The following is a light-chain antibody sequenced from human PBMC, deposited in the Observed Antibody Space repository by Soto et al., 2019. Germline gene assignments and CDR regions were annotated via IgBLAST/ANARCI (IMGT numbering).Light chain of an antibody. CDR1: NIGSKS. Sequence: SYELTQPPSVTVDPGQTARIPCGGDNIGSKSVYRYQQKPGQAPVVVVYDGSDRPSGIPERFSGSNSGTTATLTISRVEAGDEADYFCQVWDSTSDHYVFGAGTKVTVL. CDR3: QVWDSTSDHYV. CDR2: DGS. J-gene: IGLJ1*01. V-gene: IGLV3-21*02.